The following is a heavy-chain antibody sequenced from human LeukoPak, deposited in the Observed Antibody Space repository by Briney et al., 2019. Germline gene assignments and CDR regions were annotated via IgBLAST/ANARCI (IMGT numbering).Heavy chain of an antibody. CDR2: IYSGGST. V-gene: IGHV3-53*01. CDR1: GFTVSSNY. D-gene: IGHD7-27*01. J-gene: IGHJ6*03. Sequence: GGSLRLSCAASGFTVSSNYMSWVRQAPGKGLEWVSVIYSGGSTYYADSVKGRFTISRDNSKNTLYLQMNSLRAEDTAVYYCAKLGIGAPGYYYYYMDVWGKGTTVTISS. CDR3: AKLGIGAPGYYYYYMDV.